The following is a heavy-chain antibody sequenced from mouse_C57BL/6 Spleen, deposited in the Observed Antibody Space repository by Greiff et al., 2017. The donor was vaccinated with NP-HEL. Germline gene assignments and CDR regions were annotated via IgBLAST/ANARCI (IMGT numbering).Heavy chain of an antibody. J-gene: IGHJ1*03. V-gene: IGHV1-80*01. CDR3: ARNAYEYDDGWYFDV. D-gene: IGHD2-4*01. Sequence: VQLQQSGAELVKPGASVKISCKASGYAFSSYWMNWVKQRPGKGLEWIGQIYPGDGDTNYNGKFKGKATMTADKSSSTAYMQLSSLTSEDSAVYFWARNAYEYDDGWYFDVWGTGTTVTVSS. CDR2: IYPGDGDT. CDR1: GYAFSSYW.